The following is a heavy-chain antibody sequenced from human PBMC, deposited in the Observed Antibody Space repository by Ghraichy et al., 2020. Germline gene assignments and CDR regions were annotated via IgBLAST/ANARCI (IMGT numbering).Heavy chain of an antibody. Sequence: SGPTLVKPTQTLTLTCTFSGFSLSTSGVGVGWIRKPPGKSLEWLALIYWDDDKRYSPSLKSRLTITKDTSKNKVVLTITNMDPVDTATYYCAHRHSTPYSSSWSVSAFDIWGQGTMVTVSS. D-gene: IGHD6-13*01. V-gene: IGHV2-5*02. CDR1: GFSLSTSGVG. J-gene: IGHJ3*02. CDR3: AHRHSTPYSSSWSVSAFDI. CDR2: IYWDDDK.